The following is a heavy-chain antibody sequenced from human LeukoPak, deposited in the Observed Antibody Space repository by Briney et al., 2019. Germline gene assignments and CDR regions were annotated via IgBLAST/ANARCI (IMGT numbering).Heavy chain of an antibody. J-gene: IGHJ4*02. V-gene: IGHV3-23*01. CDR3: AKSIGGVVVVAADY. CDR2: ISGSGGTT. D-gene: IGHD2-15*01. CDR1: GFTFSTYA. Sequence: GGSLRLSCAASGFTFSTYAMTWVRQAPGKGLEWVSVISGSGGTTYYADSVKGRFTLSRDNSKNTVFLQMSSLRAEDTAVYYCAKSIGGVVVVAADYWGQGTLVTVSS.